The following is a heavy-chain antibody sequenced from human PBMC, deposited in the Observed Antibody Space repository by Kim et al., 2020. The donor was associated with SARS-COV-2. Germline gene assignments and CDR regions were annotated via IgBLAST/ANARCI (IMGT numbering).Heavy chain of an antibody. CDR3: ARGGRRF. D-gene: IGHD2-15*01. Sequence: GGSLRLSCVAYGFTFSSYSMNWVRQAPGRGLEWVSSISSGSDYIYYVDSVRGRFTISRDNAKNLLYLQMNSLRVEDTDVYYCARGGRRFWGQGTLVTVSS. CDR2: ISSGSDYI. CDR1: GFTFSSYS. J-gene: IGHJ4*02. V-gene: IGHV3-21*01.